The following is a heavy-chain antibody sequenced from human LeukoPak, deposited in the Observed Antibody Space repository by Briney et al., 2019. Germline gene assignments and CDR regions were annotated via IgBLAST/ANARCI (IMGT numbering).Heavy chain of an antibody. CDR3: AREYSSSAGRYYYYMDV. J-gene: IGHJ6*03. V-gene: IGHV4-61*08. CDR1: GGSISSGDYY. Sequence: SETLSLTXTVSGGSISSGDYYWSWIRQPPGKGLEWIGYIYYSGSTNYNPSLKSRVTISVDTSKNQFSLKLSSVTAADTAVYYCAREYSSSAGRYYYYMDVWGKGTTVTVSS. D-gene: IGHD6-6*01. CDR2: IYYSGST.